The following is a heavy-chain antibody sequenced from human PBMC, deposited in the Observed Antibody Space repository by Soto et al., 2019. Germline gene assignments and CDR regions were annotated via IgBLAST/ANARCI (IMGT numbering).Heavy chain of an antibody. Sequence: KTSETLSLTCTVSGGSISSSSYYWGWIRQPPGKGLEWIGSIYYSGSTYYNPSLKSRVTISVDTSKNQFSLKLSSVTAADTAVYYCARRFLERAYYYYGMDVWGQGTTVTVSS. V-gene: IGHV4-39*01. D-gene: IGHD3-3*01. J-gene: IGHJ6*02. CDR3: ARRFLERAYYYYGMDV. CDR2: IYYSGST. CDR1: GGSISSSSYY.